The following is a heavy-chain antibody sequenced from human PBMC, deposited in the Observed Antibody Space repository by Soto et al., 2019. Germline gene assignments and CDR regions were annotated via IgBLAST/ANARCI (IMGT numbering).Heavy chain of an antibody. CDR1: GFTFSSYA. D-gene: IGHD3-16*01. V-gene: IGHV3-23*01. Sequence: GGSLRLSCAASGFTFSSYAMSWVRQAPGKGLEWVSAISGSGGSTYYADSVKGRFTISRDNSKNTLYLQMNSLRAEDTAVYYCAKDSGYDYIWGSTMTDHNWFDPWGQGTLVTVS. CDR2: ISGSGGST. J-gene: IGHJ5*02. CDR3: AKDSGYDYIWGSTMTDHNWFDP.